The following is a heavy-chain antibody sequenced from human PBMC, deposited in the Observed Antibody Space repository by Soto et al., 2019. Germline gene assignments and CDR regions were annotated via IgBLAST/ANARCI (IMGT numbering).Heavy chain of an antibody. CDR3: ARQNRDTPMVPFDV. Sequence: QVQLVQSGAAVKKPGSSVKVSCLASRGTFNRYAINWVRQAPGHGLEWLGALVPQFGTPNYAQKFQDRVTIVADESTNTTSMELRGLTSDDTAVYYCARQNRDTPMVPFDVWGQGTLVTVSS. D-gene: IGHD5-18*01. V-gene: IGHV1-69*01. J-gene: IGHJ4*02. CDR2: LVPQFGTP. CDR1: RGTFNRYA.